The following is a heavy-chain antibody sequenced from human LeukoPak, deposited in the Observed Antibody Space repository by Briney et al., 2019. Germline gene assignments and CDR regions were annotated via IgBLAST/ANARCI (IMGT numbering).Heavy chain of an antibody. CDR2: IFPSGGEI. D-gene: IGHD4-11*01. Sequence: GGSLRLSCAASGFTFSTFAMIWVRQPPGKGLEWVSSIFPSGGEIHYADSVRGRFTISRDNSKSTLSLQMNSLRAEDTAVYYCARDDYSNYGDYWGQGTLVTVSS. V-gene: IGHV3-23*01. J-gene: IGHJ4*02. CDR3: ARDDYSNYGDY. CDR1: GFTFSTFA.